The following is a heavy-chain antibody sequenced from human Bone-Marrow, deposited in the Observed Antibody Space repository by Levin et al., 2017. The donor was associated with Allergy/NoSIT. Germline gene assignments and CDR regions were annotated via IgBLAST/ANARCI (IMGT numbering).Heavy chain of an antibody. CDR3: ARGGSGGWSDQFFLN. CDR1: GFTFSVYG. J-gene: IGHJ1*01. V-gene: IGHV3-48*02. Sequence: PGGSLRLSCAASGFTFSVYGMNWVRQAPGKGLEWVSYITASDSSALYADSVKGRFTISRDNAKNSLYLQMNSLRDEDTAVYYCARGGSGGWSDQFFLNWGQGTLVTVSS. D-gene: IGHD6-19*01. CDR2: ITASDSSA.